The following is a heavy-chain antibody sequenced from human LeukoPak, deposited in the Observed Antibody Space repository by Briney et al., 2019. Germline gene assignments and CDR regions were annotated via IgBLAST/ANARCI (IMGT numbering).Heavy chain of an antibody. CDR1: GSSISSSSYY. Sequence: SGTLSLTCRVSGSSISSSSYYWGWVRQPPGKGLEWSGSIYYSGSTYYNPSLKSRVTTSVDTSKNQFSLKLSSVTAADTAVYYCARDGADSSSSSNYYYMDVWGKGTTVTISS. CDR2: IYYSGST. V-gene: IGHV4-39*07. CDR3: ARDGADSSSSSNYYYMDV. D-gene: IGHD6-6*01. J-gene: IGHJ6*03.